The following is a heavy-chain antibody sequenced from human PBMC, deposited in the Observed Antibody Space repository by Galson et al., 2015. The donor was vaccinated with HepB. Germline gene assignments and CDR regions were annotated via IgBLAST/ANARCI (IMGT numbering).Heavy chain of an antibody. CDR3: ARDLGISQWLVSPYFDY. V-gene: IGHV7-4-1*02. J-gene: IGHJ4*02. Sequence: SVKVSCKASGYIFTRFGINWVRQASGQGLEWMGWININTGKPTYAQGFAGRFVFSLDTSVSTAYLQINSLKAEDTAVYYCARDLGISQWLVSPYFDYRGQGNLVTVSS. D-gene: IGHD6-19*01. CDR1: GYIFTRFG. CDR2: ININTGKP.